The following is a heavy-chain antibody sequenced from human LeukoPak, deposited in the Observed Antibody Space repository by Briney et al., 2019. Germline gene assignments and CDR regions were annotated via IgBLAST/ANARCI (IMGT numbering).Heavy chain of an antibody. Sequence: GGSLRLSCAASGFTFSDYYMSWIRQAPGKGLEWVSSISSSSSYIYYADSVKGRFTISRDNAKNSLYLQMNSLRAEDTAVYYCARERASYCSSTSCSGYGMDVWGQGTTVTVSS. V-gene: IGHV3-11*06. D-gene: IGHD2-2*01. CDR1: GFTFSDYY. CDR3: ARERASYCSSTSCSGYGMDV. J-gene: IGHJ6*02. CDR2: ISSSSSYI.